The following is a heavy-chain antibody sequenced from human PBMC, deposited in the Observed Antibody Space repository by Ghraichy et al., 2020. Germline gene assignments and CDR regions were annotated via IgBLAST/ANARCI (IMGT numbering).Heavy chain of an antibody. V-gene: IGHV3-9*01. CDR3: AKALRRMIVVASDAFDI. CDR2: INWNSGSI. D-gene: IGHD3-22*01. CDR1: GFTFDDYA. J-gene: IGHJ3*02. Sequence: GGSLRLSCAASGFTFDDYAIHWVRQAPGKGLEWVSGINWNSGSIGYADSVKGRFTISRDNAKNSLYLQMNSLRAEDTALYYCAKALRRMIVVASDAFDIWGQGTMVTVSS.